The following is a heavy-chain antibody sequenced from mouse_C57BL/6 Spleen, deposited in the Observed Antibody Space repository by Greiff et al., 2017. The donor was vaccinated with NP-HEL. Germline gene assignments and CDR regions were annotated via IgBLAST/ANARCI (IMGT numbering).Heavy chain of an antibody. CDR1: GFNIKVYY. CDR3: TTSTPVYAMDY. Sequence: EVKLVESGAELVRPGASVKLSCTASGFNIKVYYMHWVKPWPDQGLEWIGRIDPEDGDSESAPKFQGKGTITADRSSNPAYLQLSSLTSEDTAVYYRTTSTPVYAMDYWGQGTSVTVSS. CDR2: IDPEDGDS. V-gene: IGHV14-1*01. J-gene: IGHJ4*01.